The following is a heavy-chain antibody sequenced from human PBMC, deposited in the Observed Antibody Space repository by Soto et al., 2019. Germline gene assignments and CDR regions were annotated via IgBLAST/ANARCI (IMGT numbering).Heavy chain of an antibody. CDR1: GDTFINYS. CDR2: IVPMSGGP. D-gene: IGHD5-12*01. Sequence: QVQLVQSAAEVKETGSSVKISCKASGDTFINYSFSWMRQAPGQGLEWIGGIVPMSGGPNSADKFHDRLTIAADRSTGKVIMQLSKLTSDDTAVYYCSRVGIRLIPGDIGGGYHFQGLDVWGQGTKVTVS. J-gene: IGHJ6*02. V-gene: IGHV1-69*01. CDR3: SRVGIRLIPGDIGGGYHFQGLDV.